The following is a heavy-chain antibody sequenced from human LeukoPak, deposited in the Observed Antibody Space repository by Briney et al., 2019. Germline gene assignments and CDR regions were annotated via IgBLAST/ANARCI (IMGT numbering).Heavy chain of an antibody. J-gene: IGHJ6*03. V-gene: IGHV3-21*01. D-gene: IGHD3-10*01. CDR1: GFSFSSYS. CDR2: ISTTSSYI. CDR3: ARDVTMVRGVTTYYMDV. Sequence: GGSLRLSCAASGFSFSSYSMNWVRQAPGKGLEWVSSISTTSSYIYYADSVKGRFTISRDNAKNSLYLQMNSLRAEDTAVYYCARDVTMVRGVTTYYMDVWGKGTTVTVSS.